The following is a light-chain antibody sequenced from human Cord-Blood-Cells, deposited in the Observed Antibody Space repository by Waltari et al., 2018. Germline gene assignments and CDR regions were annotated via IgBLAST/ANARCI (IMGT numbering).Light chain of an antibody. Sequence: QSALTQPASVSGSPGQSITISCTGTSRDVGGYNYFPWYQQPPGKAPKLMIYDVSKRPSGVSNRFSGSKSGNTASLTISGLQAEDEADYYCSSYTSSSTWVFGGGTKLTVL. CDR3: SSYTSSSTWV. J-gene: IGLJ3*02. CDR2: DVS. CDR1: SRDVGGYNY. V-gene: IGLV2-14*01.